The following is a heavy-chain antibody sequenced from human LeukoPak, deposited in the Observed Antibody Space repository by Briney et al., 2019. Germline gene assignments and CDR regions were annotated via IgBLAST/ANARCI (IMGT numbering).Heavy chain of an antibody. CDR1: GGTFSSYA. J-gene: IGHJ4*02. Sequence: ASVKVSCKASGGTFSSYAISWVRQAPGQGLEWMGRIIPILGIANYAQKFQGRVTITADKSTSTAYMELSSLRSEDTAVYYCARDPAPYYDFWSGYYTPRTHFDYWGQGTLVTVSS. D-gene: IGHD3-3*01. CDR2: IIPILGIA. CDR3: ARDPAPYYDFWSGYYTPRTHFDY. V-gene: IGHV1-69*04.